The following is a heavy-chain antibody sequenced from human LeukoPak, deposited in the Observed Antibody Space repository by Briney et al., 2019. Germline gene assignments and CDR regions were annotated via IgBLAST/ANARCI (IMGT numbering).Heavy chain of an antibody. CDR2: IIPIFGTA. D-gene: IGHD5-18*01. J-gene: IGHJ4*02. V-gene: IGHV1-69*13. CDR1: GGTFSSYA. Sequence: ASVKVSCKASGGTFSSYAISWVRQAPGQGLEWMGGIIPIFGTANYAQKFQGRVTITADESTSTAYMELCSLRSEDTAVYYCARGPYTAHNFDYWGQGTLVTVSS. CDR3: ARGPYTAHNFDY.